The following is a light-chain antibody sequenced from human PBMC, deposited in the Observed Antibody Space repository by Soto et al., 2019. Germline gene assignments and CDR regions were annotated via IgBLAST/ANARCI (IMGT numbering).Light chain of an antibody. CDR1: QGIRND. CDR2: DAS. V-gene: IGKV1-16*01. Sequence: DIQMTQSPSSLSASLGDRVSITCRASQGIRNDLAWFEQKPGKAPKILIYDASSLASGVPSRFSGSGSGTEFTITISSLQPDDFETYYCQQYNSYSGTFGQGTKVDIK. CDR3: QQYNSYSGT. J-gene: IGKJ1*01.